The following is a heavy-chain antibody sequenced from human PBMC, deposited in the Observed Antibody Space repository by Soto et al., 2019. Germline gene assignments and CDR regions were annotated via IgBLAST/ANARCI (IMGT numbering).Heavy chain of an antibody. CDR3: ARDWGITMVRGVDY. J-gene: IGHJ4*02. D-gene: IGHD3-10*01. Sequence: SETLSLTCTVSGYSISSGYYWGWIRQPPGKGLEWIGSIYHSGSTYYNPSLKSRVTISVDTSKNQFSLKLSSVTAADTAVYYCARDWGITMVRGVDYWGQGTLVTVSS. CDR1: GYSISSGYY. V-gene: IGHV4-38-2*02. CDR2: IYHSGST.